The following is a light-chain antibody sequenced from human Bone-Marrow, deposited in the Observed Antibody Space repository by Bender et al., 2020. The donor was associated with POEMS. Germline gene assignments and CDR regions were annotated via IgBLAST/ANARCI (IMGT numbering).Light chain of an antibody. V-gene: IGLV2-8*01. CDR3: CSYAGSYTGV. Sequence: QSALTQPPSASGSPGQSVIISCTGGSSDIGGYNFVSWFQHHAGKAPKLMIYEVSKRPSGVPDRFSGSKSGNTASLTVSGLQAEDEADYYCCSYAGSYTGVFGGGTKVTVL. CDR1: SSDIGGYNF. CDR2: EVS. J-gene: IGLJ2*01.